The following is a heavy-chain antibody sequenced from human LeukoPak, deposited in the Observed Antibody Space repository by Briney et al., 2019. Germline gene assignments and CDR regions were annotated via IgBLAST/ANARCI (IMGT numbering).Heavy chain of an antibody. Sequence: GGSLRLSCAASGFTFSSYAMSWVRQAPGKGLEGVSAISGSGGSTYYADSVKGRFTISRDNSKNTLYLQMNSLRAEDTAVYYCAKDSGIAVAGKIDYWGQGTLVTVSS. V-gene: IGHV3-23*01. CDR1: GFTFSSYA. CDR2: ISGSGGST. CDR3: AKDSGIAVAGKIDY. D-gene: IGHD6-19*01. J-gene: IGHJ4*02.